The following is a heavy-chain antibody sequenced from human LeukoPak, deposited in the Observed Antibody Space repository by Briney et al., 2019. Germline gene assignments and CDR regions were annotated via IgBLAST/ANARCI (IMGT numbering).Heavy chain of an antibody. D-gene: IGHD1-1*01. CDR2: IHGSSTFI. J-gene: IGHJ4*02. V-gene: IGHV3-48*01. CDR1: GFTFSIYA. CDR3: VRWNGLTDY. Sequence: GGPLRLSCAASGFTFSIYAMNWIRRAPGKGLEWVSYIHGSSTFISYADSVKGRFTISRDNAKNSLYLQMNSLRVEDTAVYYCVRWNGLTDYWGQGTLVTVSS.